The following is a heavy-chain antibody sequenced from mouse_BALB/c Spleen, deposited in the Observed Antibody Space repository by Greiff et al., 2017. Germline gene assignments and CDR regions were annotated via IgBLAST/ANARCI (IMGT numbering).Heavy chain of an antibody. CDR2: ISSGGSYT. CDR3: ARQDASGAMDY. V-gene: IGHV5-6*01. D-gene: IGHD3-1*01. J-gene: IGHJ4*01. Sequence: EVQLVESGGDLVKPGGSLKLSCAASGFTFSSYGMSWVRQTPDKRLEWVATISSGGSYTYYPDSVKGRFTISRDNAKNTLYLQMSSLKSEDTAMYYCARQDASGAMDYWGQGTSVTVSS. CDR1: GFTFSSYG.